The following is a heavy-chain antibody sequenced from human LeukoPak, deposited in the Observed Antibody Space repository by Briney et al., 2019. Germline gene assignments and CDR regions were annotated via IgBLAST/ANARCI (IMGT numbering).Heavy chain of an antibody. CDR3: ARDLYVGSYGMDV. CDR1: GFTVSSNY. Sequence: GGSLRLSCAASGFTVSSNYMSWVRQAPGKGLEWVSVIYSGGSTYYADSVKGRFTTSRDNSKNTLYLQMNSLRAEDTAVYYCARDLYVGSYGMDVWGQGTTVTVSS. J-gene: IGHJ6*02. D-gene: IGHD3-10*01. CDR2: IYSGGST. V-gene: IGHV3-66*01.